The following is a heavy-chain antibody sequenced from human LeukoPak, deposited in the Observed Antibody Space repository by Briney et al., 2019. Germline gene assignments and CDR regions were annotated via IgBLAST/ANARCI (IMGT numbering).Heavy chain of an antibody. CDR3: AKDLIQTIVGATLDDY. D-gene: IGHD1-26*01. J-gene: IGHJ4*02. CDR2: ISGSGGST. Sequence: GGSLRLSCAASGFTFSSYAMSWVRQAPGKGLEWVSAISGSGGSTYYAYSVKGRFTISRDNSKNTLYLQMNSLRAEDTAVYYCAKDLIQTIVGATLDDYWGQGTLVTVSS. V-gene: IGHV3-23*01. CDR1: GFTFSSYA.